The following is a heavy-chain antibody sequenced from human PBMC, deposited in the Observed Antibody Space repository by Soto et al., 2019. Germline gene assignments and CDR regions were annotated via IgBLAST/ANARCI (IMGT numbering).Heavy chain of an antibody. CDR2: ISPYNGTT. J-gene: IGHJ6*02. Sequence: GASVKVSCKASGYTFTTCGISWVRQAPGQGLEWMGWISPYNGTTKYAEKFQGEMTMTTDTATSTAYMDLRSLRSDDTAVYYCARDGERDTGLNFYYYLHGMDAWGQGTTVTVSS. CDR1: GYTFTTCG. D-gene: IGHD1-1*01. V-gene: IGHV1-18*04. CDR3: ARDGERDTGLNFYYYLHGMDA.